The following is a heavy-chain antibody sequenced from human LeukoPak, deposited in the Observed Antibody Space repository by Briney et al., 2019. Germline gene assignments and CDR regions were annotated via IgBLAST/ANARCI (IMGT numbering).Heavy chain of an antibody. J-gene: IGHJ4*02. CDR3: ARHSIVVVPAALDW. Sequence: SETLSLTCTVSGGSISSSSYYWGWIRQPPGKGLEWIGSIYYSGSTYYNPSLKSRVIISVDTSKNQFSLKLSSVTAADTAVYYCARHSIVVVPAALDWWGQGTLVTVSS. V-gene: IGHV4-39*01. D-gene: IGHD2-2*01. CDR2: IYYSGST. CDR1: GGSISSSSYY.